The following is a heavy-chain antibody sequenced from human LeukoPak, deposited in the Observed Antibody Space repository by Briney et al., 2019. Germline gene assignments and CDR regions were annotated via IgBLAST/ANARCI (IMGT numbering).Heavy chain of an antibody. CDR2: ISGSGDST. D-gene: IGHD2-15*01. CDR3: AKVIVVAATPKGPFDY. J-gene: IGHJ4*02. Sequence: PGGSLRLSCAASGFTFSSCAMSWVRQAPGKGLEWVSAISGSGDSTYYADSVKGRFTISRDNSKNTLFLQMNSLRAEDTALYYCAKVIVVAATPKGPFDYWGQGTLVTVSS. CDR1: GFTFSSCA. V-gene: IGHV3-23*01.